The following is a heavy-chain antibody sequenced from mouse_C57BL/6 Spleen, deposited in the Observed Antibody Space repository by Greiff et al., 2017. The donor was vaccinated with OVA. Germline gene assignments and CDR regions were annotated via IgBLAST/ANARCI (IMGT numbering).Heavy chain of an antibody. V-gene: IGHV5-9-1*02. CDR1: GFTFSSYA. CDR2: ISSGGDYI. CDR3: TRVYYDYAFDY. J-gene: IGHJ2*01. Sequence: EVMLVESGEGLVKPGGSLKLSCAASGFTFSSYAMSWVRQTPEKRLEWVAYISSGGDYIYYADTVKGRFTISRDNARNTLYLQMSSLKSEDTAMYYCTRVYYDYAFDYWGQGTTLTVSS. D-gene: IGHD2-4*01.